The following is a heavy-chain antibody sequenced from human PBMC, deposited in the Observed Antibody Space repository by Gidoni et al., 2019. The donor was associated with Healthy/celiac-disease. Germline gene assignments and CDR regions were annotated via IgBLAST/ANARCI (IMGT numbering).Heavy chain of an antibody. CDR1: GFPFSDYY. CDR2: ISSSGSTI. V-gene: IGHV3-11*01. Sequence: QVQLVESGGGLVKPGGSLRLPCAASGFPFSDYYMSWIRQAPGKGLEWVSYISSSGSTIYYADSVKGRFTISRDNAKNSLYLQMNSLRAEDTAVYYCARDLNYYYYYYMDVWGKGTTVTVSS. CDR3: ARDLNYYYYYYMDV. J-gene: IGHJ6*03.